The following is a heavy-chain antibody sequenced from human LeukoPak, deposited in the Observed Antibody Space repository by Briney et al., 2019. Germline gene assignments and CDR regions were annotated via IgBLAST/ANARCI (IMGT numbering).Heavy chain of an antibody. CDR2: MNPNSGNT. CDR1: GYTFTSYD. CDR3: ARNEVGSIFGVVTSYYYYGMDV. D-gene: IGHD3-3*01. Sequence: ASVKVSCKASGYTFTSYDINWVRQATGQGLEWMGWMNPNSGNTGYAQKFQGRVTMTRNTSISTAYMELSSLRSEDTAVYYCARNEVGSIFGVVTSYYYYGMDVWGQGTTVTVSS. V-gene: IGHV1-8*01. J-gene: IGHJ6*02.